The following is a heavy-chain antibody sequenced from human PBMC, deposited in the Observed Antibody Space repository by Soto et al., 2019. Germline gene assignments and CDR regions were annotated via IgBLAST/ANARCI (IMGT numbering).Heavy chain of an antibody. CDR3: AKGASNRAVAGTEIDY. Sequence: EVQLLESGGGLVQPGGSLRLSCVASGFTFSSYAMSWVRQAPGKGLEWVSAISGSGGSTYYADSVKGRFTISRDNSKNTLYLQMNSLRAEDTAVYYCAKGASNRAVAGTEIDYWGQGTLVTVSS. V-gene: IGHV3-23*01. D-gene: IGHD6-19*01. CDR1: GFTFSSYA. CDR2: ISGSGGST. J-gene: IGHJ4*02.